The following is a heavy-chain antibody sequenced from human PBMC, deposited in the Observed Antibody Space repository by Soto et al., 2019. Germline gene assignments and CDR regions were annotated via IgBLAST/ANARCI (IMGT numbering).Heavy chain of an antibody. D-gene: IGHD3-10*01. V-gene: IGHV3-30*03. CDR2: ISSDGSNK. J-gene: IGHJ4*02. CDR3: ARDWGSGSFNNPFEY. CDR1: GFTFSSHG. Sequence: QVQLVESGGGVVQTGRSLRLSCAASGFTFSSHGIHWVRQAPGKGLEWVAVISSDGSNKYYGDSVKGRFTISRDNTKNTVYLQMNSLRREDTAVYYCARDWGSGSFNNPFEYWGQGTLVTVSS.